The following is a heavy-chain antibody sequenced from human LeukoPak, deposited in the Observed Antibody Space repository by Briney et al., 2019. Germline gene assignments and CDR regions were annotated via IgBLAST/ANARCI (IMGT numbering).Heavy chain of an antibody. CDR1: GYTLTELS. Sequence: ASVKVSCKVSGYTLTELSMHWVRQAPGKGLEWMGGFDPEDGETIYAQKFQGRVTMTEDTSTDTAYMELSSLRSEDTAVYYCATSLSGYSGYDFGYWGQGTLVTVSS. CDR2: FDPEDGET. CDR3: ATSLSGYSGYDFGY. J-gene: IGHJ4*02. V-gene: IGHV1-24*01. D-gene: IGHD5-12*01.